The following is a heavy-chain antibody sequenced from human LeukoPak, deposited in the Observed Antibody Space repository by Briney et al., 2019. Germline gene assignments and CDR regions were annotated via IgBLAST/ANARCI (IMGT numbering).Heavy chain of an antibody. Sequence: GSLRLSCTASGFTFSSYSMNWVRQPPGKGLEWIGEINHSGSTNYNPSLKSRVTISVDTSKNQFSLKLSSVTAADTAVYYCARGHYDYVWGSYRYRFDYWGQGTLVTVSS. J-gene: IGHJ4*02. D-gene: IGHD3-16*02. CDR2: INHSGST. V-gene: IGHV4-34*01. CDR3: ARGHYDYVWGSYRYRFDY. CDR1: GFTFSSYS.